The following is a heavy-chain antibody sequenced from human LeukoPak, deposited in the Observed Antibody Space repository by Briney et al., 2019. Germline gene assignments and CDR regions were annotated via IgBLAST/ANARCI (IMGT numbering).Heavy chain of an antibody. CDR1: GFTFSNHG. Sequence: GGSLRLSCAASGFTFSNHGMNWVRQAPGKGLEWVSGISPSGDITYYADSVKGRFTISRDNSKNTLYLQMNSLRAEDTAVYYCASRLFRTTNFDYWGQGTLVTVSS. D-gene: IGHD2-8*01. J-gene: IGHJ4*02. CDR3: ASRLFRTTNFDY. CDR2: ISPSGDIT. V-gene: IGHV3-23*01.